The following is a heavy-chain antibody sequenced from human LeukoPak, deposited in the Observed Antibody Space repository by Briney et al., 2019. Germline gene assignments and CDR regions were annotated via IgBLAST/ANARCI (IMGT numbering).Heavy chain of an antibody. V-gene: IGHV1-8*01. Sequence: ASVTVSFKSSRCTFTSYDINWVRQATGPGLEWMGWMNPNSGNTGYAQKFRGRVTMTRNTTISTAYMELSSLRSDDTAVYYCARGTRSRQRGYYYYYYMDVWGKGTTVTVSS. CDR2: MNPNSGNT. D-gene: IGHD3-10*01. CDR3: ARGTRSRQRGYYYYYYMDV. CDR1: RCTFTSYD. J-gene: IGHJ6*03.